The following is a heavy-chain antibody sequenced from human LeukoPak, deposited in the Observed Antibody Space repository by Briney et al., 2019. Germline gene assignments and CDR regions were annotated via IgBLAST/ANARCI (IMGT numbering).Heavy chain of an antibody. J-gene: IGHJ4*02. D-gene: IGHD6-19*01. Sequence: PGGSLRLSCAASGFTFNSYAMHWVRQAPGKGPEWVAVISYDGSNKYYADSVKGRFTVSRDNSKNTLYLQMNSLRAEDTAVYYCARDRFTYSSGWYIFDYWGQGTLVTVSS. CDR3: ARDRFTYSSGWYIFDY. CDR2: ISYDGSNK. CDR1: GFTFNSYA. V-gene: IGHV3-30-3*01.